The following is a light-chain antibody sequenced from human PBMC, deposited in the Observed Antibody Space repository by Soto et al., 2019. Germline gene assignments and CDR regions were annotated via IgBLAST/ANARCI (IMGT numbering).Light chain of an antibody. V-gene: IGKV1-5*01. CDR2: DAS. J-gene: IGKJ4*01. Sequence: DIQMTQSPSTLSASAGDRDTITCRASQSISSWLAWYQQKPGKAPKLLIYDASSLESGVPSRFSGSGSGTEFTLTISSLQPDDFATYYCQQYNSYPLTFGGGTKVDIK. CDR1: QSISSW. CDR3: QQYNSYPLT.